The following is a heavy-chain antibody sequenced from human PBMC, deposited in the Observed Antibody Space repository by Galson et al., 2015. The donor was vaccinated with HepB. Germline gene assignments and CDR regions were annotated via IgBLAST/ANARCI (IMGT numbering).Heavy chain of an antibody. Sequence: SLRLSCAASGFTFRDFYMSWVRQAPGKGLEYISYMSSGGTITFYADSVKGRFTVSRDNAKKSVHLQVNRLTGDDTAVYYCARHVKYCSNGTCYFGMDVWGQGTPVTVSS. CDR2: MSSGGTIT. CDR3: ARHVKYCSNGTCYFGMDV. V-gene: IGHV3-11*01. CDR1: GFTFRDFY. J-gene: IGHJ6*02. D-gene: IGHD2-8*01.